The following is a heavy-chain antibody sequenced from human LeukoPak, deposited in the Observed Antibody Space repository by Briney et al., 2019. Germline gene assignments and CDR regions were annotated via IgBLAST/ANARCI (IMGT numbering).Heavy chain of an antibody. CDR2: ISSSSSYI. V-gene: IGHV3-21*01. Sequence: GGSLRLSCAASGFTFSSYSMNWVRQAPGKGLEWVSSISSSSSYIYYADSVKGRFTISRDNAKNSLYRQMNSLRAEDTAVYYCAREIHLGELSPPLGAFVISGQGTMVSVSS. J-gene: IGHJ3*02. D-gene: IGHD3-16*02. CDR1: GFTFSSYS. CDR3: AREIHLGELSPPLGAFVI.